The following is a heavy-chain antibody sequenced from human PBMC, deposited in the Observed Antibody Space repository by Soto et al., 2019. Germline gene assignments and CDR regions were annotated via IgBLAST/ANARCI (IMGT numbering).Heavy chain of an antibody. Sequence: QVQLQESGPGLVKPSETLSLTCTVSGGSITTHYWNWIRQSPERGLEWIGYISYSGSINYNPSLTSRVTISLDTSKNQFSLKLTSVTAADTAVYYCARGDDWKSSCFDPWGQGTLVTVSS. CDR3: ARGDDWKSSCFDP. CDR1: GGSITTHY. V-gene: IGHV4-59*11. D-gene: IGHD1-1*01. J-gene: IGHJ5*02. CDR2: ISYSGSI.